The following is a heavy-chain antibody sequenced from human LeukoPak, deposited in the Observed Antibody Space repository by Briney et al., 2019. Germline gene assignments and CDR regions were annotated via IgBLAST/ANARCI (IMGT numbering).Heavy chain of an antibody. CDR3: ARLTRQGYAFDI. CDR2: MNPNSGNT. J-gene: IGHJ3*02. V-gene: IGHV1-8*01. Sequence: ASVKVSCKASGYTFTSYDINWVRQATGQGLEWMGWMNPNSGNTGYAQKFQGRVTMTRNTSISTAYMELSSLRSDDTAVYYCARLTRQGYAFDIWGQGTMVTVSS. CDR1: GYTFTSYD. D-gene: IGHD6-25*01.